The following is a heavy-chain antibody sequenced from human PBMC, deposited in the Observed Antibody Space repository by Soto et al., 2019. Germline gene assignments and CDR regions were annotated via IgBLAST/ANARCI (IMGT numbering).Heavy chain of an antibody. CDR3: AQTLGLAAAGPGRFDL. J-gene: IGHJ2*01. CDR1: GGTFSSYA. Sequence: QVQLVQSGAEVKKPGSSVKVSCKASGGTFSSYAISWVRQAPGQGLEWMGGIIPLFGRANYAQKFQGRVTIPGAASTSTAYMELSSLRSEDTALYYCAQTLGLAAAGPGRFDLWGRGTLVTVSS. CDR2: IIPLFGRA. V-gene: IGHV1-69*12. D-gene: IGHD6-25*01.